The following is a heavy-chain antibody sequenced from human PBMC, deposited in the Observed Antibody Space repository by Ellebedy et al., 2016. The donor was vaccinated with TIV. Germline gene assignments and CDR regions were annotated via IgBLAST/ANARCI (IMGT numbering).Heavy chain of an antibody. J-gene: IGHJ6*02. CDR2: IDSSSRTI. V-gene: IGHV3-48*01. Sequence: GESLKISCAAPGSMLSRYSMNWVRQAPGKGLEWISHIDSSSRTIYYADSVKGRFSISRDNAKNSLYLQMNSLTAEDTAVYYCARDSHLAYGMDVWGQGTTVTVSS. CDR1: GSMLSRYS. CDR3: ARDSHLAYGMDV.